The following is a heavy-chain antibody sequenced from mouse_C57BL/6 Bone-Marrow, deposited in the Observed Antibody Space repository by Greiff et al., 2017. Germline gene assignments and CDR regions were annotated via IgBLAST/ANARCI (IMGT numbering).Heavy chain of an antibody. D-gene: IGHD1-1*01. CDR3: SLRGFDY. V-gene: IGHV1-82*01. CDR1: GYAFRSSW. CDR2: IYPGDGDT. Sequence: QVQLQQSGPELVKPGASVKISCKASGYAFRSSWMNWVKQRPGKGLEWIGRIYPGDGDTNYNGKFKGKATLTADKASSTAYMQLSSLTSEDSAVYFCSLRGFDYWGQGTTLTVSS. J-gene: IGHJ2*01.